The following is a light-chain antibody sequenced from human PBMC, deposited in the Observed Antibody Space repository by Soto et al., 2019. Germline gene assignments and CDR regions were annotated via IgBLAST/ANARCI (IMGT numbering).Light chain of an antibody. J-gene: IGLJ2*01. Sequence: QSALTQPASVSGSPGQSITISCTGTSSDVGAYNYVSWYQQYPGRAPKLMIYDVSNRPSGVSNRFSGSKSANTASLTISGLQAEDEADYYCTSYTTSTSLVFGGGTKVTVL. CDR3: TSYTTSTSLV. CDR2: DVS. CDR1: SSDVGAYNY. V-gene: IGLV2-14*01.